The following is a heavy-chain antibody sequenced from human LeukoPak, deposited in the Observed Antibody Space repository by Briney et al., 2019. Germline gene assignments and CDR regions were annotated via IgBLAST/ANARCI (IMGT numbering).Heavy chain of an antibody. CDR1: GGSISSGSYY. J-gene: IGHJ3*02. CDR2: IYTSGST. D-gene: IGHD3-22*01. Sequence: SETLSLTCTVSGGSISSGSYYWSWIRQPAGRGLEWIGRIYTSGSTNYNPSLKSRVTISVDTSKNQFSLKLSSVTAADTAVYYCARESVRYYDSSGYDAFDIWGQGTMVTVSS. CDR3: ARESVRYYDSSGYDAFDI. V-gene: IGHV4-61*02.